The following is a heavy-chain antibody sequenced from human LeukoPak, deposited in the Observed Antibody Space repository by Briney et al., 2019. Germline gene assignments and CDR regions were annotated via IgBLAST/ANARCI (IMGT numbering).Heavy chain of an antibody. Sequence: SETLSLTCTVSGGSISSYYWSWIRQPPGKGLEWIGYIYYSGSTNYNPSLKSRVTISVDTSKNQFSLKLSSVTAADTAVYYCARVVVPAARFARIFDYWGQGTLVTVSS. CDR2: IYYSGST. V-gene: IGHV4-59*08. CDR1: GGSISSYY. CDR3: ARVVVPAARFARIFDY. J-gene: IGHJ4*02. D-gene: IGHD2-2*01.